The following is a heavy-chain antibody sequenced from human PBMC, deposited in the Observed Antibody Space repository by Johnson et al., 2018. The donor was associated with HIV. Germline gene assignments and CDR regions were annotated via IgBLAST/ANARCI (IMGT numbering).Heavy chain of an antibody. V-gene: IGHV3-7*01. Sequence: VQLVESGGGLAKPAWSPRLSCAASGFTFSSYWMSWVRQAPGKGLEWVANIKQDGSEKYYVDSVKGRFTISRDNAKNSLYLQINSLRAEDTAVYYCARGQVQWPASVNDAFDIWGQGTMVTVSS. D-gene: IGHD6-19*01. CDR1: GFTFSSYW. J-gene: IGHJ3*02. CDR2: IKQDGSEK. CDR3: ARGQVQWPASVNDAFDI.